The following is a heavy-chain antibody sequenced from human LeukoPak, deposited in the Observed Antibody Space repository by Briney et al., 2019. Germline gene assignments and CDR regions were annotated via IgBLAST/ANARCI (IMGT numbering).Heavy chain of an antibody. V-gene: IGHV4-4*08. CDR1: GVSISNYY. Sequence: SETLSLTCIVSGVSISNYYWSWIRQPPGKGLDWIGYVYNSGRTSYNPYLKGRVSISADMPKNQFSLKLTSVTAADTAVYYCARGYFYWGQGALVTVSS. J-gene: IGHJ4*02. CDR2: VYNSGRT. CDR3: ARGYFY. D-gene: IGHD3-9*01.